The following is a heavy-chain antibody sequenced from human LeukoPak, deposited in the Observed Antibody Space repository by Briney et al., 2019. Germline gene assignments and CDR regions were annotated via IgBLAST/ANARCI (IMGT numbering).Heavy chain of an antibody. CDR1: GYSFTSYN. Sequence: ASVKVSCKASGYSFTSYNINWVRQATGQGLAWMGWMNPNSGKTGYAQKFQGRVTMTRNTSTSTAYMELSSLRSEDTAVYYCARGRMVRGVRTLSYYYMDVWGKGTTVTISS. D-gene: IGHD3-10*01. J-gene: IGHJ6*03. CDR3: ARGRMVRGVRTLSYYYMDV. CDR2: MNPNSGKT. V-gene: IGHV1-8*01.